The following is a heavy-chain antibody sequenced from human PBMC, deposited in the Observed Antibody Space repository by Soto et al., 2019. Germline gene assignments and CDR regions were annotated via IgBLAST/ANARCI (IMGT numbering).Heavy chain of an antibody. V-gene: IGHV4-31*03. Sequence: QVQLQESGPGLVQPSQTLSLTCTVSGGSISSGGYYWSWIRQHPGTGLEWIGHISYSGSTYYNTSLNSRVTISEDTSRNEFSLIVNSVAAEDTAGYYCAGGVLHWGQGALVTVSS. J-gene: IGHJ4*01. CDR2: ISYSGST. CDR1: GGSISSGGYY. CDR3: AGGVLH.